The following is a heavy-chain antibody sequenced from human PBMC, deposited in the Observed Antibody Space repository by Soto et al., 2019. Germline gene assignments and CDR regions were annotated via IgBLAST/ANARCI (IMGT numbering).Heavy chain of an antibody. Sequence: QVQLVESGGGVVQPGRSLRLSCAASGFTFSSCAMHWVRQASGRGLEWVAVISYDGSNKYCADSVKGRFTISRDNSRNTLYLQMNSLRAEDTAVYYCSRRWGSGYSDYWGGGALVTVSS. CDR1: GFTFSSCA. J-gene: IGHJ4*02. CDR2: ISYDGSNK. D-gene: IGHD3-22*01. V-gene: IGHV3-30-3*01. CDR3: SRRWGSGYSDY.